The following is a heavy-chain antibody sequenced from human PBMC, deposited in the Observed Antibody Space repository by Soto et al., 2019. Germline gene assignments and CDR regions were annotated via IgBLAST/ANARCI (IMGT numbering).Heavy chain of an antibody. D-gene: IGHD6-19*01. Sequence: EVQLVESGGGLVQPGRSLRLSCVASGFTFDSYAMHWVRQAPGKGLEWGSGISWNSGSIGYEDSVKGRFTISRDNAQNSLYLEMNSMRVEDTAFYYCVKDIHEQWLVSHFEYWGQGALVTVSS. J-gene: IGHJ4*02. CDR2: ISWNSGSI. V-gene: IGHV3-9*01. CDR1: GFTFDSYA. CDR3: VKDIHEQWLVSHFEY.